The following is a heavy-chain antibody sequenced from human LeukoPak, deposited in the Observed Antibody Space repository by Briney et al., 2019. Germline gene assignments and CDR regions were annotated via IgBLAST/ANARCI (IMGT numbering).Heavy chain of an antibody. J-gene: IGHJ4*02. CDR2: INHSGST. D-gene: IGHD6-13*01. Sequence: SETLSLTCAVYGGSFSAYYWSWIRQPPGKGLEWIGEINHSGSTNYNPSLKSRVTISVDTSKNQFSLKLSSVTAADTAVYYCAISLGIAEDYWGQGTLVTVSS. V-gene: IGHV4-34*01. CDR3: AISLGIAEDY. CDR1: GGSFSAYY.